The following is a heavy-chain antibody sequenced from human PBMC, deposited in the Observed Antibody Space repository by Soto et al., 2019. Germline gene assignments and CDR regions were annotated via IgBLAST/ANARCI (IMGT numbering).Heavy chain of an antibody. D-gene: IGHD4-17*01. CDR3: ARELAYGDYVNYYYGMDV. V-gene: IGHV1-18*01. CDR1: GYTFTSYG. CDR2: ISAYNGNT. Sequence: QVQLVQSGAEVKKPGASVKVSCKASGYTFTSYGISWVRQAPGQGLEWMGWISAYNGNTNYAQKLQGRVTMTTDTATSTAYMELRSLRSDDTAVYYCARELAYGDYVNYYYGMDVWGQGTTVTVSS. J-gene: IGHJ6*02.